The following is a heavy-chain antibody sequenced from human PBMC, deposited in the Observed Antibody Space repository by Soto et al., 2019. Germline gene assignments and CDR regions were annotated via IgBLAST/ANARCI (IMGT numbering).Heavy chain of an antibody. J-gene: IGHJ4*02. CDR2: IYYSGST. D-gene: IGHD6-13*01. Sequence: TSETLFLSCTVSGGSISSYYWSWIRQPPGKGLEWIGYIYYSGSTNYNPSLKSRVTISVDTSKNQFSLKLSSVTAADTAVYYCARSSIRSLFAYWGQGTLVTVSS. CDR3: ARSSIRSLFAY. CDR1: GGSISSYY. V-gene: IGHV4-59*01.